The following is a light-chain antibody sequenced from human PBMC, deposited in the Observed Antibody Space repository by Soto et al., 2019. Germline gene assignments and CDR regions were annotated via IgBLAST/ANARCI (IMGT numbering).Light chain of an antibody. CDR2: AAS. J-gene: IGKJ1*01. CDR1: QSISSY. CDR3: QQSYSSPRT. V-gene: IGKV1-39*01. Sequence: DIQMTQSPSSLSASVGDRVTITCRASQSISSYLNWYQQKPGKAPKVLIYAASSLQSGVPSRFSGSGSGTDFTLTIISLQPEDFATYYCQQSYSSPRTFGQGTKVEIK.